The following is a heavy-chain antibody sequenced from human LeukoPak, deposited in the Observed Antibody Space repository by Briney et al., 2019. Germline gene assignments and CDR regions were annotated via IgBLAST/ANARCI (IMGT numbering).Heavy chain of an antibody. CDR3: AREPLSSSWSYYYYYGMDV. CDR1: GYTFTSYA. D-gene: IGHD6-13*01. J-gene: IGHJ6*02. V-gene: IGHV7-4-1*02. CDR2: INTNTGNP. Sequence: ASVKVSCRASGYTFTSYAMNWVRQAPGQGLEWMGWINTNTGNPTYAQGFTGRFVFSLDTSVSTAYLQISSLKAEDTAVYYCAREPLSSSWSYYYYYGMDVWGQGTTVTVSS.